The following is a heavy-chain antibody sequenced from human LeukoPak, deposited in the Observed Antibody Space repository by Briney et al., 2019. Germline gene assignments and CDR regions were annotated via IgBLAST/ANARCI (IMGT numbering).Heavy chain of an antibody. V-gene: IGHV1-69*05. CDR1: GGTFSSYA. Sequence: SVKVSCKASGGTFSSYAISWVRQAPGQGLEWMGGIIPIFGTANYAQKFQGRVTITTDESTSTAYMELSSLRSEDTAVYYCARDLGPRGCCSSTSCLGAFDPWGQGTLVTVSS. CDR3: ARDLGPRGCCSSTSCLGAFDP. CDR2: IIPIFGTA. D-gene: IGHD2-2*01. J-gene: IGHJ5*02.